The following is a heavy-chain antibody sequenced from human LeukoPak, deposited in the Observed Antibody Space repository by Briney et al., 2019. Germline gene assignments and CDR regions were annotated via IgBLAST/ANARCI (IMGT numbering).Heavy chain of an antibody. J-gene: IGHJ4*02. CDR3: AKDLIAADGDY. CDR1: GFSFITYS. D-gene: IGHD6-13*01. Sequence: PGGSLRLSCAASGFSFITYSMSWVRQAPGKGLEWVSAISSGGSYIYYADSVKGRFTISRDDARKSLYLQMNSLRAEDTAVYYCAKDLIAADGDYWGQGTLVTVSS. CDR2: ISSGGSYI. V-gene: IGHV3-21*01.